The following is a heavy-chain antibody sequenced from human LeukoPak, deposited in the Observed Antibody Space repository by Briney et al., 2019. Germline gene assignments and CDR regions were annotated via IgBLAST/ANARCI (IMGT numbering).Heavy chain of an antibody. J-gene: IGHJ4*02. V-gene: IGHV3-21*01. CDR3: ASGSGYCSGGSCSDY. CDR1: GFTFREYN. Sequence: GGSLRLSCAASGFTFREYNMNWVRQAPGKGLEWVSAISSGSSYIYYADSVKGRFTISRDNAKNSLYLQMNSLRAEDTAVYYCASGSGYCSGGSCSDYWGQGTLVTVSS. CDR2: ISSGSSYI. D-gene: IGHD2-15*01.